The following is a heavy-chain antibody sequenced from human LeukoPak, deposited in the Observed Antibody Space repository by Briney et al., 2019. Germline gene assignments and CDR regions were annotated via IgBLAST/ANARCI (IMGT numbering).Heavy chain of an antibody. V-gene: IGHV1-69*04. CDR3: ASQITIFGVVRFDP. D-gene: IGHD3-3*01. Sequence: GSSVKVSCKASGGTFSSYAISWVRQAPGQGLEWMGRIIPILGIANYAQKFQGRVTITADKSTSTAYMALSSLRSEDTAVYYCASQITIFGVVRFDPWGQGTLVTVSS. CDR1: GGTFSSYA. J-gene: IGHJ5*02. CDR2: IIPILGIA.